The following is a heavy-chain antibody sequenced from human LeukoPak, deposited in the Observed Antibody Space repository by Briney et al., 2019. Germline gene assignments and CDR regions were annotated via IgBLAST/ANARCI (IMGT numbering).Heavy chain of an antibody. CDR3: TRGSGSYYNPEFDY. Sequence: GGSLRLSCAASGFTFSSYWMSWVRQAPGKGLEWVANIKQDGSEKYYVDSVKGRFTISRDNAKNSLYLQMNSLRAEDTAVYYCTRGSGSYYNPEFDYWGQGTLVTVSS. CDR2: IKQDGSEK. CDR1: GFTFSSYW. D-gene: IGHD1-26*01. V-gene: IGHV3-7*01. J-gene: IGHJ4*02.